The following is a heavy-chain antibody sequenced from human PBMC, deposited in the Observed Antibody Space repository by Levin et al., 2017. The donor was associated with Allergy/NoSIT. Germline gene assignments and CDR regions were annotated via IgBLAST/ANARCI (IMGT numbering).Heavy chain of an antibody. CDR2: TSYDGNYK. D-gene: IGHD3-3*01. Sequence: KGLEWLAVTSYDGNYKSYADSVQGRFTISQDNSKNTLFLQMNNLRPEDTAVYYCAKDKSPAIFDYYGMDVWGQGVTVTVSS. V-gene: IGHV3-30*18. CDR3: AKDKSPAIFDYYGMDV. J-gene: IGHJ6*02.